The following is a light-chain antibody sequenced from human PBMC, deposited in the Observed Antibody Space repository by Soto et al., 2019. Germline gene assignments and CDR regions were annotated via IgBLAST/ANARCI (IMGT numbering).Light chain of an antibody. CDR3: QQSYSTPQT. V-gene: IGKV1-39*01. J-gene: IGKJ1*01. CDR1: QSISSY. Sequence: DIQMTQSPSSLSASVGDRVTITCRASQSISSYLNWYQQKPGTAPKLLIYAASSLQSGLPSRFSGCGSGTVFTLTISSLQPEDFATYYCQQSYSTPQTFGQGTKVDIK. CDR2: AAS.